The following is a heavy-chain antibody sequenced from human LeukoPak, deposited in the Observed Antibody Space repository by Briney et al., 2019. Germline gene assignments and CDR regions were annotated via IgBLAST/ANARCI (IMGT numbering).Heavy chain of an antibody. Sequence: ASVKVSCKASGYTFTSYAMHWVRQAPGQRLEWMGWINAGNGNTKYSQEFQGRVTITRDTSASTAYMELSSLRSEDMAVYYCARGPRWRGTLPREGHAFDIWGQGTMVTVSS. V-gene: IGHV1-3*03. CDR3: ARGPRWRGTLPREGHAFDI. D-gene: IGHD3-16*01. CDR1: GYTFTSYA. J-gene: IGHJ3*02. CDR2: INAGNGNT.